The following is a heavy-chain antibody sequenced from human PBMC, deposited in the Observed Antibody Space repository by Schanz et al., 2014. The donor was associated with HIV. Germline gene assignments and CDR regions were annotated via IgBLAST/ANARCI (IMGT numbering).Heavy chain of an antibody. CDR1: GFTFSSYA. Sequence: QVQLGESGVGVVQPGRSLRLSCAASGFTFSSYAMTWVRQAPGKGMAWGSLIWYDGSNKIYADSVKGRFTISRDNSKNTLYLQMNSLRPEDTAVYYCARGQPLVQRWFDPWGQGTLVTVSS. J-gene: IGHJ5*02. D-gene: IGHD6-13*01. CDR2: IWYDGSNK. V-gene: IGHV3-33*08. CDR3: ARGQPLVQRWFDP.